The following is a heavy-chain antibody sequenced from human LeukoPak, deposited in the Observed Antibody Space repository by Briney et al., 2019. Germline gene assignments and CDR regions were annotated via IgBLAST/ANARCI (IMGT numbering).Heavy chain of an antibody. Sequence: GESLKISCKGSGYRFTSYWIGRARQMPGKGLEWMGIIYPGDSDTRYSPSFQGQVTISADKSVSTAYLQWSSLKASDTAMYYCARRLRYCSGGSCYSQAFDIWGQGTMVTVSS. V-gene: IGHV5-51*01. CDR1: GYRFTSYW. J-gene: IGHJ3*02. CDR3: ARRLRYCSGGSCYSQAFDI. CDR2: IYPGDSDT. D-gene: IGHD2-15*01.